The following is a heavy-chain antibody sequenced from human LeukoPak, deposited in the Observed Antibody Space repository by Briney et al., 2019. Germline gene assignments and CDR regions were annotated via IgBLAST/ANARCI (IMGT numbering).Heavy chain of an antibody. D-gene: IGHD6-19*01. J-gene: IGHJ4*02. CDR3: ARGPGVPRIAVAPAYYFDY. CDR2: INPNSGGT. Sequence: GASVKVSCKASGYTFTGYYMHWVRQAPGQGLEWMGWINPNSGGTNYAQKFQGRVTMTRDTSISTAYMELSRLRSDDTAVYYCARGPGVPRIAVAPAYYFDYWGQGTLVTVSS. CDR1: GYTFTGYY. V-gene: IGHV1-2*02.